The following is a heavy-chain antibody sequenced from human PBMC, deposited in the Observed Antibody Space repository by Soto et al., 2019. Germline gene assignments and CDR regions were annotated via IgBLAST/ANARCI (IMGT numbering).Heavy chain of an antibody. D-gene: IGHD5-18*01. Sequence: GASVKVSCKASGYTFTNYGVSWVRQAPGQGLEWMGWIGGYKGNTNYAQKLQGRVTLTTDTSTSTAYMELRSLRSDDTAVYYWAPLTLDTAMPSGDWCQGPLVTVAS. CDR3: APLTLDTAMPSGD. V-gene: IGHV1-18*01. CDR2: IGGYKGNT. CDR1: GYTFTNYG. J-gene: IGHJ4*02.